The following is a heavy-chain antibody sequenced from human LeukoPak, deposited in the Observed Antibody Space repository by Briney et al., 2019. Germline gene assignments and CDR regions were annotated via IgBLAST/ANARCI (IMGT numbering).Heavy chain of an antibody. CDR1: GYSISSGYY. V-gene: IGHV4-38-2*01. J-gene: IGHJ4*02. Sequence: SETLSLTCAVSGYSISSGYYWGWIRPPPGKGLEWIGSIYHSGSTYYNPSLKSLVTISEDTSKNQFSLKLSSVTSADTAVYYCARLSSSSSDYWGQGTLVTVSS. CDR3: ARLSSSSSDY. D-gene: IGHD6-6*01. CDR2: IYHSGST.